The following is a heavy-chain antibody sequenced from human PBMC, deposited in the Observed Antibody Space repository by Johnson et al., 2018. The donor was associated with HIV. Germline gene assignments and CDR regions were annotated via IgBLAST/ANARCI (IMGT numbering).Heavy chain of an antibody. V-gene: IGHV3-13*01. J-gene: IGHJ3*02. Sequence: EVHLVESGGGLVQPGGSLRLSCAASGFTFSSYDMHWVRQATGKGLEWVSAIGTAGDTYYPGSVKGRFTISRENAKNSLYLQMNSLRAGDTDVYYCARAGPSDAFDIWGQGTMVTVSS. CDR3: ARAGPSDAFDI. CDR1: GFTFSSYD. CDR2: IGTAGDT.